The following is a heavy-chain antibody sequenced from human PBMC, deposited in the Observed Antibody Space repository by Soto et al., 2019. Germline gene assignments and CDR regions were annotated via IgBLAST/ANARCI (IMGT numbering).Heavy chain of an antibody. J-gene: IGHJ6*02. CDR1: GFSLSTSGMC. Sequence: SGPTLVNPTQTLTLTCTFSGFSLSTSGMCVSWIRQPPGKALEWLALIDWDDDKYYSTSLKTRLTISKDTSKNQVVLTMTNMDPVDTATYYCARIEYSSSSHYYYGMDVWGQGTTVTAP. D-gene: IGHD6-6*01. V-gene: IGHV2-70*01. CDR2: IDWDDDK. CDR3: ARIEYSSSSHYYYGMDV.